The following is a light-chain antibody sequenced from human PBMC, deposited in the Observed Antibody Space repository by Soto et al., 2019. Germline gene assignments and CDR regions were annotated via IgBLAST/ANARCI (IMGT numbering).Light chain of an antibody. J-gene: IGKJ1*01. CDR2: SAS. CDR3: QQYYNWWT. Sequence: EIVRTQSPATLSVSPEERATLSCRASQSVRSYLAWYQQKPGQAPRLVIYSASTRATGIPARFSGSGSGTEFTLTISSLQSEDFAVYYCQQYYNWWTFGQGTKVDIK. V-gene: IGKV3-15*01. CDR1: QSVRSY.